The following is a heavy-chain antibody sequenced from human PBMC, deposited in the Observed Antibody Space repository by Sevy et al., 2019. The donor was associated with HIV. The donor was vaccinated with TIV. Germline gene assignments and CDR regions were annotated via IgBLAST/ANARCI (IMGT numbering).Heavy chain of an antibody. D-gene: IGHD1-1*01. CDR3: ARDGGSNWDGRPSGTVFDY. CDR1: GDGISSRGIV. V-gene: IGHV6-1*01. Sequence: SQTLSLTCAISGDGISSRGIVWNWIRQSPSRGLEWLGRTYYRSKWWNNYALSVKSRISINPDTSKNQVSLHLNSVTPDDTAVYYCARDGGSNWDGRPSGTVFDYWGQGTLVTVSS. J-gene: IGHJ4*02. CDR2: TYYRSKWWN.